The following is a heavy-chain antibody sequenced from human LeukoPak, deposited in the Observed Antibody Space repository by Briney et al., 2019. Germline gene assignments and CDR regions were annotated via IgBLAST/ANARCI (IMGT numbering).Heavy chain of an antibody. CDR3: ARGIAMREGSYYYMDV. D-gene: IGHD3-22*01. Sequence: ASVKVSCKASGYTFTGYYMHWVRQAPGQGLEWMGWINPNSGGTNYAQKFQGRVTMTRDTSIGTAYMELSRLRSDDTAVYYCARGIAMREGSYYYMDVWGKGTTVTVSS. CDR1: GYTFTGYY. V-gene: IGHV1-2*02. J-gene: IGHJ6*03. CDR2: INPNSGGT.